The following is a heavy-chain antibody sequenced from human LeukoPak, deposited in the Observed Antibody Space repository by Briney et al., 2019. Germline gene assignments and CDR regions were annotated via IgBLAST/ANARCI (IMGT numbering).Heavy chain of an antibody. CDR1: GGSFSSYY. V-gene: IGHV4-59*01. Sequence: KPSETLSLTCTVSGGSFSSYYWSWIRQPPGKGLEWIGYIYYSGSTNYNPSLKSRVTISVDTSKNQFSLKLSSVTAADTAVYYCATGAYYYDSSGYYSGDYYYYMDVWGKGTTVTVSS. J-gene: IGHJ6*03. CDR3: ATGAYYYDSSGYYSGDYYYYMDV. D-gene: IGHD3-22*01. CDR2: IYYSGST.